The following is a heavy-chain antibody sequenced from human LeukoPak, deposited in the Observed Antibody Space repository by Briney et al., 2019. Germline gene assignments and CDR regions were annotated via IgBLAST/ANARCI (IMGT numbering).Heavy chain of an antibody. CDR1: GGSISSHY. CDR2: IYYSGST. CDR3: ARDSGSSSWYGYFDY. Sequence: SETLSLTCTVSGGSISSHYWSWIRQPPGKGLEWIGYIYYSGSTNYNPSLKSRVTISVDTSKNQFSLKLSSVTAADTAVYYCARDSGSSSWYGYFDYWGQGTLVTVSS. J-gene: IGHJ4*02. V-gene: IGHV4-59*11. D-gene: IGHD6-13*01.